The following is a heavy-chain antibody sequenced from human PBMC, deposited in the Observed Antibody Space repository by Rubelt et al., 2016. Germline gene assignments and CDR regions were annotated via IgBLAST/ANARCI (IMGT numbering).Heavy chain of an antibody. Sequence: PGGSLRLSCAASGFTFSSDSISWVRQAPGKGLEWVSVTYEGEGAATYYADSVKGRFTISRDNSKNTLFLQVNSLRAEDTAVYYCARGNSAAYWGQGTLVTVSS. J-gene: IGHJ4*02. CDR2: TYEGEGAAT. D-gene: IGHD3-10*01. CDR3: ARGNSAAY. CDR1: GFTFSSDS. V-gene: IGHV3-23*03.